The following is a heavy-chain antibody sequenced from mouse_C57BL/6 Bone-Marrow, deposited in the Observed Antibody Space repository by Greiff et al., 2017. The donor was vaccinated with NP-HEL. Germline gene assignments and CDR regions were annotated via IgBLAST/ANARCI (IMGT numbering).Heavy chain of an antibody. CDR1: GFNIKDYY. CDR3: INYYGSSDWYFDV. V-gene: IGHV14-1*01. CDR2: IDPEDGDT. Sequence: EVKLVESGAELVRPGASVKLSCTASGFNIKDYYMHWVKQRPEQGLEWIGRIDPEDGDTEYAPKFQGKATMTADTSSNTAYLQLSSLTSEDTAVYYCINYYGSSDWYFDVWGTGTTVTVSS. D-gene: IGHD1-1*01. J-gene: IGHJ1*03.